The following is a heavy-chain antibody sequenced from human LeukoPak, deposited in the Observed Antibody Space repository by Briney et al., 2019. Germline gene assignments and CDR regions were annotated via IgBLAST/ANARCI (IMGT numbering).Heavy chain of an antibody. J-gene: IGHJ6*02. Sequence: GGSLTLFCAASGFTVSSNHMSWVRQAPGKGLEWVSVIYSGGSTYYADSVKGRFTISRDNSKNTLYLQMNSLRAEDTAVYYCARILEPSFGELFVSYYYYGMDVWGQGTTVTVSS. D-gene: IGHD3-10*01. CDR3: ARILEPSFGELFVSYYYYGMDV. CDR2: IYSGGST. CDR1: GFTVSSNH. V-gene: IGHV3-66*01.